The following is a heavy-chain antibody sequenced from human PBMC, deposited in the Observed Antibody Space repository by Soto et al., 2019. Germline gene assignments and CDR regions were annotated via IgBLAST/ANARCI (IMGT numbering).Heavy chain of an antibody. J-gene: IGHJ4*02. D-gene: IGHD3-22*01. V-gene: IGHV4-59*12. CDR1: GRSIPSYY. CDR3: ARTYDSNGYANEFDS. Sequence: QVVLQESGPGLVNPSETLSLTCSVSGRSIPSYYWSWVRQPPGKVLEWIGYIYDNGITSQNPSLKSRVTMSADTSQNQFSLKLTSVTGADTAVYYCARTYDSNGYANEFDSWGQGIIVTVTS. CDR2: IYDNGIT.